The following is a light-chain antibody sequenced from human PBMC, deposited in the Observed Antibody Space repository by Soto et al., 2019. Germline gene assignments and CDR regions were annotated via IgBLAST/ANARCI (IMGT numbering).Light chain of an antibody. CDR2: AAS. CDR1: QSVTSN. Sequence: EIVLTQSPDTLAVSPGEVATLSCWASQSVTSNLAWYQQKRGQAPRLLIYAASTRATGVPARFSGSGSGTEFTLTISSLQSEDFAVYYCQQRSSWPLTFGGGTKVETK. J-gene: IGKJ4*01. CDR3: QQRSSWPLT. V-gene: IGKV3D-15*01.